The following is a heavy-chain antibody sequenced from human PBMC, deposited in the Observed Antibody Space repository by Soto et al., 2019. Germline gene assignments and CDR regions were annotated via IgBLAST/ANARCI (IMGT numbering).Heavy chain of an antibody. CDR1: GYTFTSYG. J-gene: IGHJ4*02. D-gene: IGHD1-26*01. Sequence: QVHLVQSGAEVKKPGASVKVSCKASGYTFTSYGITWVRQAPGQGLEWMGWISAHNGNTDYAQKXXXXXXXXXXPXXXXXXXXXXXXXXXDXXXXXXXRGRYGDYWGQGALVTVSS. CDR2: ISAHNGNT. V-gene: IGHV1-18*01. CDR3: XRGRYGDY.